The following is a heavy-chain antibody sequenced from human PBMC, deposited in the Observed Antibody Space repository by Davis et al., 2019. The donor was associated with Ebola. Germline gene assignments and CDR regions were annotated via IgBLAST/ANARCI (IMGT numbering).Heavy chain of an antibody. CDR2: INSDGTDT. J-gene: IGHJ4*02. D-gene: IGHD2-15*01. CDR3: ARSVMVVGVTRAFDY. V-gene: IGHV3-74*03. Sequence: GESLKTSCADSGFTFGDYWRHWVRQVPGKGLVWVSRINSDGTDTMYADSVKGRFTISRDNAKNSLYLQMNSLRAEDTAVYYCARSVMVVGVTRAFDYWGQGTLVTVSS. CDR1: GFTFGDYW.